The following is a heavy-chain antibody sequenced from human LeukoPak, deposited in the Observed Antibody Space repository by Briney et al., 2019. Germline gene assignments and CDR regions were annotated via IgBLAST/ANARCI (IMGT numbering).Heavy chain of an antibody. D-gene: IGHD2-15*01. CDR3: ARVGGRESGYSMAFDY. J-gene: IGHJ4*02. Sequence: ASETLSLTCTVSGGSISNYYWGWIRQPPGKGREWIGSIYYSGSTYYNPSLKSRVTISVDTSKNQFSLKLSSVTAADTAVYYCARVGGRESGYSMAFDYWGQGTLVTVSS. V-gene: IGHV4-39*07. CDR1: GGSISNYY. CDR2: IYYSGST.